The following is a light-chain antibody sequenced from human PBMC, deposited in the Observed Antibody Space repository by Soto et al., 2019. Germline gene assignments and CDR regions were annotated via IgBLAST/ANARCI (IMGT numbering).Light chain of an antibody. J-gene: IGKJ1*01. CDR3: HLYGNFSPST. Sequence: IVLTQSPGTLSLSPGERATLSCSASQTLTTTYLAWYQQKPDQAPRLLIYDASSRATGIPDRFSGSGSGTDFTLTISRLEPEDSALYYCHLYGNFSPSTFGQGTKVEIK. CDR2: DAS. CDR1: QTLTTTY. V-gene: IGKV3-20*01.